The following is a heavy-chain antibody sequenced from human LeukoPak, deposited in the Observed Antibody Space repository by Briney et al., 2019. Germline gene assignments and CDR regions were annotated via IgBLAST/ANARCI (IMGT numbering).Heavy chain of an antibody. CDR3: ARHYYNSESFFDK. Sequence: PSETLSLTCTVSGDSISTYYWSWIRQPPGKGLDWIGFVSYSGSTNYNPSLRSRVTISVDTSENQFSLKLTSVTAADTAVYYCARHYYNSESFFDKWGQGTLVAVSS. CDR2: VSYSGST. D-gene: IGHD3-10*01. CDR1: GDSISTYY. V-gene: IGHV4-59*01. J-gene: IGHJ4*02.